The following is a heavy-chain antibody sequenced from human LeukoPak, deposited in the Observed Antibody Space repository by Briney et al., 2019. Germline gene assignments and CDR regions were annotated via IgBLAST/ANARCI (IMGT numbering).Heavy chain of an antibody. CDR2: IHHSGST. J-gene: IGHJ2*01. CDR1: GYSISSGYY. CDR3: AREGLGSGRGGDFDF. V-gene: IGHV4-38-2*02. Sequence: SETLSLTCTVSGYSISSGYYWGWIGQPPGKGLEWIGSIHHSGSTYYNPSLKSRVTISIDTSKNQFSLKLTSVPAADTAVYYCAREGLGSGRGGDFDFWGRGTLVTVSS. D-gene: IGHD2-15*01.